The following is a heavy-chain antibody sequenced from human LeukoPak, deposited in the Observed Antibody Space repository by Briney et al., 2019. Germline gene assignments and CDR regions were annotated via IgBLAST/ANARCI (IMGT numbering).Heavy chain of an antibody. CDR3: ARAGYGSGSYYIGGLTGFDY. J-gene: IGHJ4*02. Sequence: PGGSLRLSCTVSGFTVSSNSMSWVRQAPRKGLEWVANIKQDGSVKYYVDSVKGRFTISRDNAKNSLYLQMNSLRAEDTAVYYCARAGYGSGSYYIGGLTGFDYWGQGALVTVSS. V-gene: IGHV3-7*01. CDR1: GFTVSSNS. D-gene: IGHD3-10*01. CDR2: IKQDGSVK.